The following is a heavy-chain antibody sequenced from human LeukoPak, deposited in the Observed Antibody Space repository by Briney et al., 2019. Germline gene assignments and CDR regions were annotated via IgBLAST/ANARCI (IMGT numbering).Heavy chain of an antibody. CDR2: IIPLVDVT. Sequence: SVKVSCKASGGNLSSFAISWVRQAPGEGLEWMGRIIPLVDVTKYAQRFQGRVTITADTPTSTTYLELSSLRSDDTAVYYCAARGDTTLLFDYWGQGTLVTVSS. D-gene: IGHD3-10*01. CDR1: GGNLSSFA. CDR3: AARGDTTLLFDY. V-gene: IGHV1-69*04. J-gene: IGHJ4*02.